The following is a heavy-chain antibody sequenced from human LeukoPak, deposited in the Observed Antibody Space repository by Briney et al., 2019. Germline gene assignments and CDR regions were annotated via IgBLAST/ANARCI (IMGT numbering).Heavy chain of an antibody. V-gene: IGHV4-31*03. Sequence: PSETLSLTCTVSRGSISSGGNYWSWIRQYPGKGLEWIGYIYYSGTTYYNPSLKSRVTISVDRSKNQFSLKLSSVTAADTAVYYCARERGSCIDYWGQGTLVTVSS. CDR3: ARERGSCIDY. CDR1: RGSISSGGNY. D-gene: IGHD2-15*01. CDR2: IYYSGTT. J-gene: IGHJ4*02.